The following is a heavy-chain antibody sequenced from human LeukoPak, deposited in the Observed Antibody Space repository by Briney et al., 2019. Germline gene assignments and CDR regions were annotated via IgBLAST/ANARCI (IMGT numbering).Heavy chain of an antibody. V-gene: IGHV3-33*01. J-gene: IGHJ4*02. Sequence: GTSLRLSCAASGFIFSNYGMHWVRQAPGKGLEWLSLIYYDGTNKYYADSVKGRFTISRDNSKNTLFLQMNSLRVEDTAVYYCARQSTVATDWWGQGTLVTASS. CDR3: ARQSTVATDW. D-gene: IGHD4-23*01. CDR1: GFIFSNYG. CDR2: IYYDGTNK.